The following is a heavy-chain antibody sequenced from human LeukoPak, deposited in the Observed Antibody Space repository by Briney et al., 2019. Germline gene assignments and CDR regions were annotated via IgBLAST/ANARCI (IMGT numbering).Heavy chain of an antibody. J-gene: IGHJ4*02. CDR2: INAGDGNT. D-gene: IGHD1-26*01. Sequence: GSSVKVSCKASGGTFSSYAISWVRQAPGQRLEWMGWINAGDGNTRYSQNFQGRLSVTRDTSASTAYMELSSLRSEDTAVYYCALGAYDYWGQGTLVTVSS. V-gene: IGHV1-3*01. CDR3: ALGAYDY. CDR1: GGTFSSYA.